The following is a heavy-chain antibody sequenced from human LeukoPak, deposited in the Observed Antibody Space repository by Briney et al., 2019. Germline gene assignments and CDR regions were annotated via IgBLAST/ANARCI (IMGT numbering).Heavy chain of an antibody. CDR1: GYTFTGYY. J-gene: IGHJ4*02. Sequence: ASVKVSCKASGYTFTGYYMHWVRQAPGQGLEWMGWINPNSGGTNYAQKFQGRVTMTRDTSISTAYMKLSRLRSDDTAVYYCARGPTVALYDSQDHDYWGQGTLVTVSS. V-gene: IGHV1-2*02. CDR2: INPNSGGT. CDR3: ARGPTVALYDSQDHDY. D-gene: IGHD2-15*01.